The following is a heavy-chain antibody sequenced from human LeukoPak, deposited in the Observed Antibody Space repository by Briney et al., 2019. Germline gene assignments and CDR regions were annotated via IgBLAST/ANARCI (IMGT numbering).Heavy chain of an antibody. CDR3: AKDITVVGYIGYDWAPDY. Sequence: PGGSLRLSCAASGFTYSEYIEHRVRQAPGKGLEWVSLISWDGGSTYYADSVKCRFTISRDNSKNSLYLQMNSLRTEYTALYYCAKDITVVGYIGYDWAPDYWGEGTLLTVSS. D-gene: IGHD5-12*01. V-gene: IGHV3-43*01. CDR2: ISWDGGST. J-gene: IGHJ4*02. CDR1: GFTYSEYI.